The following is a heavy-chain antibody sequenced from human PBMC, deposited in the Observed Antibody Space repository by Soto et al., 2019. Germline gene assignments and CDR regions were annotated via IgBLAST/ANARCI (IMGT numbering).Heavy chain of an antibody. CDR1: GFTFSSYA. J-gene: IGHJ4*02. V-gene: IGHV3-30-3*01. D-gene: IGHD2-21*02. Sequence: QVQLVESGGGVVQPGRSLRLSCAASGFTFSSYAMHWVRQAPGKGLEWVAVISYDGSNKYYADSVKGRFTISRDNSKNMLYLQMNSLRAEDTAVYYCARDQGIVVVTATHDYWGQGTLVTVSS. CDR3: ARDQGIVVVTATHDY. CDR2: ISYDGSNK.